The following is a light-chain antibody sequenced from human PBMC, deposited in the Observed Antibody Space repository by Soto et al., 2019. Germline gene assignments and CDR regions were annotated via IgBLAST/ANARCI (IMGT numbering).Light chain of an antibody. J-gene: IGKJ2*01. CDR2: GAS. CDR1: QSVSSN. Sequence: EIVMTQSPATLSVSRGERATLSCRASQSVSSNLAWYQQKPGQAPRLLIYGASTRASGIPARFSGSGSGTEFTLTITSLQSEDFAVYYCQQYNNWHPYTFGQGTKMEIK. V-gene: IGKV3-15*01. CDR3: QQYNNWHPYT.